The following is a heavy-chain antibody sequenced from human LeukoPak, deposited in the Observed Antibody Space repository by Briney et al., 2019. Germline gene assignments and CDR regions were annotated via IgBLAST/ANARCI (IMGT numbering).Heavy chain of an antibody. V-gene: IGHV1-18*01. CDR1: GYIFTGYC. J-gene: IGHJ4*01. D-gene: IGHD1-20*01. CDR3: AREPAHDNGNVPPVHYCG. CDR2: INTYNGNT. Sequence: ASVKVSCKASGYIFTGYCMNWVRQAPGQGLGWMGWINTYNGNTNYAPKFHGRVTMTTDTSTSTAYMELSRLRFDDTAIYYCAREPAHDNGNVPPVHYCGWGNRTMVTV.